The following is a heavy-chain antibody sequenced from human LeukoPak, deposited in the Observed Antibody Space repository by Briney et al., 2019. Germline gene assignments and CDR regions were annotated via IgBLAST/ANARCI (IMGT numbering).Heavy chain of an antibody. Sequence: GGSLRLSCAVSGFTFDDYAMHWVRQAPGKGLEWVSGITWNGGSIGYADSVKGRFTISRDNAKNPLYLQMNSLRGEDTAFYYCAKDAAYDYSNAFDYWGQGTLVTVSS. CDR2: ITWNGGSI. CDR3: AKDAAYDYSNAFDY. J-gene: IGHJ4*02. D-gene: IGHD4-11*01. V-gene: IGHV3-9*01. CDR1: GFTFDDYA.